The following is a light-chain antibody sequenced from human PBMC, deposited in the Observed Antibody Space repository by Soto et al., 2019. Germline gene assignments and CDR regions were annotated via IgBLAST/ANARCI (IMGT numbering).Light chain of an antibody. CDR1: QSVVSN. Sequence: EVVMTQSPATLSVSPRERATLSCRASQSVVSNLAWYQQKPGQAPRLLIYGSTTRATGIPARFSGRWSETEFTLTISSLQSEDFAFYYCLQYNNWPYTFGQGTKLEIK. CDR2: GST. J-gene: IGKJ2*01. CDR3: LQYNNWPYT. V-gene: IGKV3-15*01.